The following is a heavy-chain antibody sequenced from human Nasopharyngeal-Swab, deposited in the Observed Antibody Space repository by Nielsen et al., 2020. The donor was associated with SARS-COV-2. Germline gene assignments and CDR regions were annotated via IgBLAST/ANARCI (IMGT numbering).Heavy chain of an antibody. V-gene: IGHV3-21*01. CDR2: ISSSSSDI. CDR3: VRDRLNGGGMDV. J-gene: IGHJ6*02. CDR1: GFRDYS. D-gene: IGHD3-9*01. Sequence: GESLKISCVDSGFRDYSMNWVRQAPGKGLEWVSSISSSSSDIYYADSVKGRFTISRDNAKNSVYLQMNSLRAEDTAVYYCVRDRLNGGGMDVWGQGTTVTVSS.